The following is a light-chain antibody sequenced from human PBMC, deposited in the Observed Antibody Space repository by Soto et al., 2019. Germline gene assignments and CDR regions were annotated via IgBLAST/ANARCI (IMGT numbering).Light chain of an antibody. V-gene: IGKV1-33*01. CDR3: QQYDNLPLT. J-gene: IGKJ4*01. CDR2: DAS. CDR1: QDISTY. Sequence: DIQMTQSPSSLSASVGDRVTITCQASQDISTYLNWYQQNPGKAPKLLIYDASNLGTGVPSRFSGSGSGTDFTFTISSLQPEDIATYYCQQYDNLPLTFGGGTKVEIK.